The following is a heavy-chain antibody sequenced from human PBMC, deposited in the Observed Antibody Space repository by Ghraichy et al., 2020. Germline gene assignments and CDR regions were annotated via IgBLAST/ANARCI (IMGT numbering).Heavy chain of an antibody. V-gene: IGHV1-69*05. Sequence: SVKVSCKASGGTFSSYAISWVRQAPGQGLEWMGGIIPIFGTANYAQKFQGRVTITTDESTSTAYMELSSLRSEDTAVYYCARVELKGPPEPSSSWSDYYYYYGMDVWGQGTTVTVSS. CDR1: GGTFSSYA. CDR3: ARVELKGPPEPSSSWSDYYYYYGMDV. J-gene: IGHJ6*02. CDR2: IIPIFGTA. D-gene: IGHD6-13*01.